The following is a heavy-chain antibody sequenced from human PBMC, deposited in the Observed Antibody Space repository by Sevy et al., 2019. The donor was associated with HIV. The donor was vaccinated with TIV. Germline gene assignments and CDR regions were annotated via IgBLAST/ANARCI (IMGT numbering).Heavy chain of an antibody. CDR2: TYYRSKWYN. J-gene: IGHJ4*02. D-gene: IGHD3-16*01. CDR3: ARDSPGVEGGDYFDY. CDR1: GDSVSGNSAA. V-gene: IGHV6-1*01. Sequence: QSQTLSLTCAISGDSVSGNSAAWNWIRQSPSRGLEWLGRTYYRSKWYNDYAVSVKSRITINPDTSKNQFSLQLNSVTPEDTAVYYCARDSPGVEGGDYFDYWGQGILVTVSS.